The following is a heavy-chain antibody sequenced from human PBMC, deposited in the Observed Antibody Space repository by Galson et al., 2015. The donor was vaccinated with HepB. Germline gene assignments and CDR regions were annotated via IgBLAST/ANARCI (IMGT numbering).Heavy chain of an antibody. CDR2: ISGSGGST. D-gene: IGHD3-16*01. J-gene: IGHJ2*01. CDR1: GFTFSSYA. CDR3: AKGALYDYVWGSYTKDWYFDL. V-gene: IGHV3-23*01. Sequence: SLRLSCAASGFTFSSYAMSWVRQAPGKGLEWVSAISGSGGSTYYADSVKGRFTISRDNSKNTLYLQMNSLRAEDTAVYYCAKGALYDYVWGSYTKDWYFDLWGRGTLVTVSS.